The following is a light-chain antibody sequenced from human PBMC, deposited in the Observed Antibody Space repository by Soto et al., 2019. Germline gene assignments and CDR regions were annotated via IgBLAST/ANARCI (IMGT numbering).Light chain of an antibody. V-gene: IGKV1-33*01. Sequence: DIQMTQSPSSLSASVGDRVTITCQASQDISNYLNWYQQKPGKAPMLLIYDASNLETGVPSRFSGSGSGTDFTITISSLQPEDIATYYCQQYDTLPLTFGGGTKVEIK. CDR1: QDISNY. CDR3: QQYDTLPLT. J-gene: IGKJ4*01. CDR2: DAS.